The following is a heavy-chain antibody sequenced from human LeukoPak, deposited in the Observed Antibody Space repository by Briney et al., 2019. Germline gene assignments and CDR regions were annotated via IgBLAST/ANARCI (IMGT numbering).Heavy chain of an antibody. V-gene: IGHV4-59*08. Sequence: PSETLSLTCTVSGGSMSNYYWSWIRQPPGKGLEWIGYRFYSGSINYNPSLKSRVTISLDTSKSQFSLKVSSVTAADTAVYYCARGVCTSSSCYAGDYGMDVWGQGTTVTVSS. CDR1: GGSMSNYY. CDR3: ARGVCTSSSCYAGDYGMDV. D-gene: IGHD2-2*01. CDR2: RFYSGSI. J-gene: IGHJ6*02.